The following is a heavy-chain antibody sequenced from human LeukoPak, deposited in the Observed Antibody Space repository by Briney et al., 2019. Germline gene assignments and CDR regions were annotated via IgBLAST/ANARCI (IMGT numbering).Heavy chain of an antibody. CDR3: ARGNFYSGSGSSPLDY. CDR2: INSDGSRT. D-gene: IGHD3-10*01. V-gene: IGHV3-74*01. Sequence: GGSLRLSCAASGFTFSSYWMHWVRQVPGEGLVWVSRINSDGSRTNYVDSAKGRFTISRDNAKNTLFLQMSSLRAEDTAVYYCARGNFYSGSGSSPLDYWGQGTLVTVSS. J-gene: IGHJ4*02. CDR1: GFTFSSYW.